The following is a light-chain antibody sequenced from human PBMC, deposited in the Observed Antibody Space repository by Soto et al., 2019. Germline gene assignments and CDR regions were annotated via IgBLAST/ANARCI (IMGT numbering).Light chain of an antibody. Sequence: DIQMTQSPSSLSASVGDRVTITCRASQSIDNYLNWYQQKPGKATNLLIYAASTLLSGVPSRFRGRGSGTHFTLTISSLQPEDFATCYCQQSYSSPVTFGQGTKVEIK. CDR3: QQSYSSPVT. CDR2: AAS. J-gene: IGKJ1*01. V-gene: IGKV1-39*01. CDR1: QSIDNY.